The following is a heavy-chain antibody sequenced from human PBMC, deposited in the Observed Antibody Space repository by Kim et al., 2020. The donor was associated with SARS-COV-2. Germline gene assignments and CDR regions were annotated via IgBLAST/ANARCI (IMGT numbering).Heavy chain of an antibody. D-gene: IGHD5-12*01. J-gene: IGHJ4*02. CDR1: GFTFSHYS. CDR2: ISSSSSYI. V-gene: IGHV3-21*01. Sequence: GGSLRLSCAASGFTFSHYSMNWVRQAPGKGLEWVSYISSSSSYIKYADSVKGRFTISRDNAKNSLYMQVNSLRAEDTAVYYCARDAGVGDGYNYDYWGQGTLVTVSS. CDR3: ARDAGVGDGYNYDY.